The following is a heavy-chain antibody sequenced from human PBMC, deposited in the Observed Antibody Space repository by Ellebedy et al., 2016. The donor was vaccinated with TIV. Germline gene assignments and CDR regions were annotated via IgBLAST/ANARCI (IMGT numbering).Heavy chain of an antibody. Sequence: GESLKISCAASGFTFSDYYMSWIRQAPGKGLEWVSYISSSGSTIYYADSVKGRFTISRDNAKNSLYLQMNSLRAEDTAIYYCARDPVGVGPAFDVWGQGTMVTVSS. CDR2: ISSSGSTI. J-gene: IGHJ3*01. D-gene: IGHD4-23*01. V-gene: IGHV3-11*01. CDR1: GFTFSDYY. CDR3: ARDPVGVGPAFDV.